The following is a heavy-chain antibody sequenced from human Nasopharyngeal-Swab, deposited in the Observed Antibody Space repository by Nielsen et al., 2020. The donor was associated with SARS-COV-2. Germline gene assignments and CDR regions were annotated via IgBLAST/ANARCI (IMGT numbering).Heavy chain of an antibody. CDR2: IWYDGSNK. V-gene: IGHV3-33*01. Sequence: GESLKISCAASGFTFSSYGMHWVRQAPGKGLEWVAVIWYDGSNKYYADSVKGRFTISRYNSKNTLYLQMNSLRAEDTAVYYCARDEHSSGWLDYWGQGTLVTVSS. J-gene: IGHJ4*02. CDR3: ARDEHSSGWLDY. D-gene: IGHD6-19*01. CDR1: GFTFSSYG.